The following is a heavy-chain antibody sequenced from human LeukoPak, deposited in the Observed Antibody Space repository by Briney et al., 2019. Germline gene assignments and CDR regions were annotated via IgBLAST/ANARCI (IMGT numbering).Heavy chain of an antibody. V-gene: IGHV1-18*01. CDR1: GYTFTSYG. CDR3: AREYYGSGSYYNGLDY. J-gene: IGHJ4*02. D-gene: IGHD3-10*01. Sequence: ASVKVSCKASGYTFTSYGISWVRQAPGQGLEWMGWISANNGNTNYAQKLQGRVTMTTDTSTSTAYMELRSLRSDDTAVYYCAREYYGSGSYYNGLDYWGQGTLVTVSS. CDR2: ISANNGNT.